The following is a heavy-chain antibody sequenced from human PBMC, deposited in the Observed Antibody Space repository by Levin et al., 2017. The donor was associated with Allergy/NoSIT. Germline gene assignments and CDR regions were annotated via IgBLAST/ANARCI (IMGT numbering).Heavy chain of an antibody. CDR1: GFTFSNAW. CDR3: TTDPITSGWSWGSVAYV. J-gene: IGHJ6*02. CDR2: IKRKSDGGTT. D-gene: IGHD6-19*01. V-gene: IGHV3-15*01. Sequence: GGSLRLSRAASGFTFSNAWMSWVRQAPGKGLEWVGRIKRKSDGGTTDYAAPVKGRFTISRDDSKNTLYLQMNSLKTEDTAVYYCTTDPITSGWSWGSVAYVWGQGTTVTVSS.